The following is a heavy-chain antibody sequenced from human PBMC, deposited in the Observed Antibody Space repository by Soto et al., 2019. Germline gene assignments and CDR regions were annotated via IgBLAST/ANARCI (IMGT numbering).Heavy chain of an antibody. V-gene: IGHV4-39*01. CDR3: ARQTDDYGDSNWFDP. CDR2: IYYSGST. Sequence: SETLSLTCTVSGGSIISSSYYWGLIRQPPGKGLEWIGSIYYSGSTYYNPSLKSRVTISVDTSKNQFSLKLSSVTAADTAVYYCARQTDDYGDSNWFDPWGQGTLVTVSS. D-gene: IGHD4-17*01. J-gene: IGHJ5*02. CDR1: GGSIISSSYY.